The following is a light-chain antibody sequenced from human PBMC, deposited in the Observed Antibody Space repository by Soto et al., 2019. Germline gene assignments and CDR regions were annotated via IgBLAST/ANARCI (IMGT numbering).Light chain of an antibody. CDR2: GAS. J-gene: IGKJ3*01. CDR1: QSFSSSY. Sequence: EIVLTQSPGTLSLSPGERATLSCRASQSFSSSYLAWYQQKPGQAPRLLIYGASSRATGIPDRFSGSGSGTDFTLTISSLEPEECSVYYCQHYGSALFTFGPGTKVDVK. CDR3: QHYGSALFT. V-gene: IGKV3-20*01.